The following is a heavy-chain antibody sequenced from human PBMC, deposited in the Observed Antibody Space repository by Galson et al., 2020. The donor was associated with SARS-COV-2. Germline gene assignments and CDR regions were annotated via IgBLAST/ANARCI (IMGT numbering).Heavy chain of an antibody. CDR1: GGSFSDYS. CDR2: ISHSGIT. V-gene: IGHV4-34*01. CDR3: ARGGSRPIMAFDYSYFYMDV. Sequence: SETLSLTCAVYGGSFSDYSWTWVRQPPGKGLEWIGEISHSGITNYSPSPKSRVFMSVDTSKNQFSLKLSSVTAADTAVYYCARGGSRPIMAFDYSYFYMDVWGKGTTVTVSS. D-gene: IGHD3-10*01. J-gene: IGHJ6*03.